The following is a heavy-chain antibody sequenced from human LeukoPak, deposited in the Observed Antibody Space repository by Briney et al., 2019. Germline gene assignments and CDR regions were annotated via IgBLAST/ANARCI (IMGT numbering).Heavy chain of an antibody. CDR1: GFTFSDYP. J-gene: IGHJ5*02. V-gene: IGHV3-30*01. D-gene: IGHD3-22*01. CDR3: ARGDSSGIFDP. Sequence: GRPLRLSCAASGFTFSDYPMNWVRQAPGKGLEWVAVVSSDGTTKYYADSVKGRFTVSRDNSKNTLFLQWNSLNAEDTAIYFCARGDSSGIFDPWGQGTLVTVSS. CDR2: VSSDGTTK.